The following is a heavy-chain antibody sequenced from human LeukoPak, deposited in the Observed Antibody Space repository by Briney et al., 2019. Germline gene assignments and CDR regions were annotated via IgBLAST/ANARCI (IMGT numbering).Heavy chain of an antibody. Sequence: ASVKVSCKAPGYTFTGYYMHWVRQAPGQGLEWMGWINPSSGGTNYAQKFQGRVTMTRDTSISTAYMELSRLRSDDTAVYYCARYGFSYYFDYWGQGTLVTVSS. V-gene: IGHV1-2*02. CDR3: ARYGFSYYFDY. CDR1: GYTFTGYY. D-gene: IGHD5-24*01. J-gene: IGHJ4*02. CDR2: INPSSGGT.